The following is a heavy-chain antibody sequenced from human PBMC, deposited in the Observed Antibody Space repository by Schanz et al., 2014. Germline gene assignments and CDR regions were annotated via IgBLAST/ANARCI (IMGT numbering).Heavy chain of an antibody. CDR3: AKGRFGELSAFDI. Sequence: EVHLLESGGGLVEPGGSLRLSCATSGFGLDIFAVSWVRQAPGKGLEWVSSFNDGGVNKYYADSVKGRFTISRDNSKNTLYLQMNSLRAEDTAVYYCAKGRFGELSAFDIWGQGTMVTVS. CDR2: FNDGGVNK. D-gene: IGHD3-10*01. CDR1: GFGLDIFA. J-gene: IGHJ3*02. V-gene: IGHV3-23*01.